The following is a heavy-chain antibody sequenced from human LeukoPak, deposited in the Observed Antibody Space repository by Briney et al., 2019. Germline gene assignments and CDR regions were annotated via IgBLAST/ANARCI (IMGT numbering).Heavy chain of an antibody. Sequence: SETLSLTCTVSVGSINNYYWSWIRQPAGKGLEWIGRIYTRGSTNYNPSLKSRVTMSVDTSKNQFSLKLSSLTAASTAVYYCARGRYCSADICSGGDAFDIWGQGTMVYVSS. D-gene: IGHD2-15*01. CDR3: ARGRYCSADICSGGDAFDI. CDR1: VGSINNYY. V-gene: IGHV4-4*07. J-gene: IGHJ3*02. CDR2: IYTRGST.